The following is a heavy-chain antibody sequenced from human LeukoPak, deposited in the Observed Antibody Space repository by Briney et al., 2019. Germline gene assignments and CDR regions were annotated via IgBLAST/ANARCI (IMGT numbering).Heavy chain of an antibody. CDR1: GYTFTSYY. J-gene: IGHJ1*01. CDR3: ARGVFGELEKLMFQH. Sequence: SVKVSCRASGYTFTSYYIHWVRQARRQGLEWMVIINPSGGSTSYPQKFQDRVTMTRVTSTSTVYMELSSLKSDDTAIYYCARGVFGELEKLMFQHWGQGTLVTVSS. D-gene: IGHD3-10*02. CDR2: INPSGGST. V-gene: IGHV1-46*01.